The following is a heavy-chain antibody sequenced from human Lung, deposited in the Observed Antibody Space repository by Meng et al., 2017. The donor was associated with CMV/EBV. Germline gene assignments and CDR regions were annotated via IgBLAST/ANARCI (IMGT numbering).Heavy chain of an antibody. D-gene: IGHD1-26*01. CDR2: INAYNGDT. V-gene: IGHV1-18*01. CDR3: ARVEVGITSGDY. CDR1: GYTFTNYG. J-gene: IGHJ4*02. Sequence: QAQLVQSGGGVKKPGASVKVSCKASGYTFTNYGITWVRQAPGQGLEWMGWINAYNGDTNYVQTLQGRVTMTTDTSTSTAYMELRSLRSDDTAVYYCARVEVGITSGDYWGQGTLVTVSS.